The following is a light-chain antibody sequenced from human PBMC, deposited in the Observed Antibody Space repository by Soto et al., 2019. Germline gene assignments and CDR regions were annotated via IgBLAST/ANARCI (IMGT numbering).Light chain of an antibody. J-gene: IGLJ1*01. Sequence: QSVLTQPASVSGSHGQSITISCTGTSSDVGGYNYVSWYQQHPGKAPKLMIYDVSNRPSGVSNRFSGSKSGNTASLTISGLHAEYEADYYCSSYTSSSPYVFGTGTKVTVL. V-gene: IGLV2-14*01. CDR1: SSDVGGYNY. CDR2: DVS. CDR3: SSYTSSSPYV.